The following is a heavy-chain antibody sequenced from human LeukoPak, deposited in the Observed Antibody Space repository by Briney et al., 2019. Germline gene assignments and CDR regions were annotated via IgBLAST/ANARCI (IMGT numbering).Heavy chain of an antibody. CDR2: IYPGDSDT. CDR1: GYSFTSYW. Sequence: GESLKISCEGSGYSFTSYWIGWVRPMPGKGLEWMGIIYPGDSDTRYSPSFQGQVTISADKSISTAYLQWSSLKASDTAMYYCARVRGYYDYYFDYWGQGTLVTVSS. V-gene: IGHV5-51*01. D-gene: IGHD3-22*01. CDR3: ARVRGYYDYYFDY. J-gene: IGHJ4*02.